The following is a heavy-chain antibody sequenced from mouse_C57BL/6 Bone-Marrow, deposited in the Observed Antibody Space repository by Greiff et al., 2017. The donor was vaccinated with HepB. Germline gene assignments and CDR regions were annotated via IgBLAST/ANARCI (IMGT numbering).Heavy chain of an antibody. CDR1: GYTFTDYY. D-gene: IGHD1-1*01. CDR3: ARWGITTVEDWYFDV. J-gene: IGHJ1*03. V-gene: IGHV1-77*01. Sequence: VQLQQSGAELVKPGASVKISCKASGYTFTDYYINWVKQRPGQGLEWIGKIGPGSGSTYYNEKFKGKATLTADKSSSTAYMQLSSLTAEDSAVYFCARWGITTVEDWYFDVWGTGTTVTVSS. CDR2: IGPGSGST.